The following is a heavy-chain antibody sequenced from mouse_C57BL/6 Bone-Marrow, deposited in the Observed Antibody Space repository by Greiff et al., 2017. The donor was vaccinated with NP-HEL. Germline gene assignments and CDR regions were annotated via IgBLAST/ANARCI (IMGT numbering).Heavy chain of an antibody. CDR2: ISSGGSYT. CDR1: GFTFSSYG. J-gene: IGHJ4*01. D-gene: IGHD2-3*01. Sequence: EVQLVESGGDLVKPGGFLKLSCAASGFTFSSYGMSWVRQTPDKRLEWVATISSGGSYTYYPDSVKGRFTISRDNAKNTLYLQMSSLKSEDTAMYYCARQDRGGWTSWGQGTSVTVSS. CDR3: ARQDRGGWTS. V-gene: IGHV5-6*01.